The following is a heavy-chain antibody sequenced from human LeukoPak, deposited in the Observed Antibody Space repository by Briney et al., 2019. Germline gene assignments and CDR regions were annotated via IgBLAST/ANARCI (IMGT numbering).Heavy chain of an antibody. CDR3: ARAGIGGSSTSCDY. J-gene: IGHJ4*02. D-gene: IGHD2-2*01. Sequence: GGSLRLSCAASGFTLRSYSMNWVRQAPGKGLEWVSSISSSSSYIYYADSVKGRFTISRDNAKNSLYLQMNSLRAEDTAVYYCARAGIGGSSTSCDYWGQGTLVTVSS. V-gene: IGHV3-21*01. CDR2: ISSSSSYI. CDR1: GFTLRSYS.